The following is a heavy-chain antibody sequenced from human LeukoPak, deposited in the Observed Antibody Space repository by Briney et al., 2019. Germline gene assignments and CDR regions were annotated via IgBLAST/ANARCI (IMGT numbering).Heavy chain of an antibody. CDR1: GDSISSSSYY. J-gene: IGHJ4*02. CDR2: IYYSGST. Sequence: SETLSLTCTVSGDSISSSSYYWGWIRQPPGKGLEWIGTIYYSGSTYYNPSLESRVAISIDTSKNQFSLKLNSVTAADTAVYYCARGLGTMIVVWGQGTLVTVSS. D-gene: IGHD3-22*01. V-gene: IGHV4-39*01. CDR3: ARGLGTMIVV.